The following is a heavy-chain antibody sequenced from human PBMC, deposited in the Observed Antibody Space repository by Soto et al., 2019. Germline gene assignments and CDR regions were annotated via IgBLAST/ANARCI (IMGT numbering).Heavy chain of an antibody. CDR3: ASDSPPNYCASSGDYSNAFDN. J-gene: IGHJ3*02. CDR1: GYTFTSYG. D-gene: IGHD3-22*01. Sequence: QVQLVQSGAEVKKPGASVKVSCKASGYTFTSYGISWVRQAPGQGLEWMGWISAYNGNTNYAQKLQGRVTMTTDTCTSTAYMELSSMRSYDKAVYYCASDSPPNYCASSGDYSNAFDNWGQGTMVTVSS. CDR2: ISAYNGNT. V-gene: IGHV1-18*01.